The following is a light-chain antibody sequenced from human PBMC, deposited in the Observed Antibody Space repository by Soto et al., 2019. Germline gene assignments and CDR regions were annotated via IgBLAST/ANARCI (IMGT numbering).Light chain of an antibody. CDR1: QSVSIN. Sequence: EIVMTQSPATLSVSPGERATLSCRASQSVSINLAWYQQKPGQAPRLLIYGASTRATGIPARVSGSGSGTDFTLTISSLQSEDFAVYYCQQYNNSPPITFGQGKRLEIK. J-gene: IGKJ5*01. CDR2: GAS. V-gene: IGKV3-15*01. CDR3: QQYNNSPPIT.